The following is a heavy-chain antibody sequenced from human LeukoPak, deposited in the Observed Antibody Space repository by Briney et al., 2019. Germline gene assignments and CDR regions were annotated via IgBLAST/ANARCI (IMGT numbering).Heavy chain of an antibody. CDR1: GYTFTSYA. J-gene: IGHJ6*02. Sequence: ASVKVSCKASGYTFTSYAMHWVRQAPGQRLEWMGWINAGNGNTEYSQKFQGRVTITRDTSASTAYMELSSLRSEDTAVYYCAWGATVIDYYAMDVWGQGTTVTVSS. D-gene: IGHD1-26*01. V-gene: IGHV1-3*01. CDR2: INAGNGNT. CDR3: AWGATVIDYYAMDV.